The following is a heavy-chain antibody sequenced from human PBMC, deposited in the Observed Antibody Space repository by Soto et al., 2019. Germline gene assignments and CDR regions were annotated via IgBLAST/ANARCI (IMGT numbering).Heavy chain of an antibody. J-gene: IGHJ4*02. D-gene: IGHD1-26*01. CDR2: ISYDGSNK. CDR3: AKDSSGSSDY. V-gene: IGHV3-30*18. CDR1: GFTFSSYG. Sequence: PGGSLRLSCAASGFTFSSYGMHWVRQAPGKGLEWVAVISYDGSNKYYADSVKGRFTISRDSSKNTLYLQMNSLRAEDTAVYYCAKDSSGSSDYWGQGTLVTVSS.